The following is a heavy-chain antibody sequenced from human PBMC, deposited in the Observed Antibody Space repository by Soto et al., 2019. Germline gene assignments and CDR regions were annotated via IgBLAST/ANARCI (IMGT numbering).Heavy chain of an antibody. D-gene: IGHD3-3*01. J-gene: IGHJ6*02. Sequence: SVKVSCKASGFTFTSSAVQWVRQACGQRLEWIGWIVVGSGNTNYAQKFQERVTITRDMSTSTAYMELSSLRSEDTAVYYCAALEWLLSGGMDVWGQGTTVTVSS. CDR3: AALEWLLSGGMDV. CDR1: GFTFTSSA. V-gene: IGHV1-58*01. CDR2: IVVGSGNT.